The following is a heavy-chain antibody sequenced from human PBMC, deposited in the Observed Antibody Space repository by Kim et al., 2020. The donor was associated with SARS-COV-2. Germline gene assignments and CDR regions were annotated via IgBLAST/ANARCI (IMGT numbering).Heavy chain of an antibody. D-gene: IGHD3-10*01. CDR2: IWYDGSNK. V-gene: IGHV3-33*01. CDR1: GFTFSSYG. J-gene: IGHJ4*02. Sequence: GGSLRLSCAASGFTFSSYGMHWVRQAPGKGLEWVAVIWYDGSNKYYADSVKGRFTISRDNSKNTLYLQMNSLRAEDTAVYYCARDSRYYGSGSRLWEYYFDYWGQGTLVTVSS. CDR3: ARDSRYYGSGSRLWEYYFDY.